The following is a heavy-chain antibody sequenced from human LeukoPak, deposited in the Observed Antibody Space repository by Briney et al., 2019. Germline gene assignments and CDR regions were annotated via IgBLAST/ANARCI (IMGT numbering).Heavy chain of an antibody. CDR3: ARAIAVAGPGAFDI. CDR2: TYYRSKWYN. J-gene: IGHJ3*02. CDR1: GDSVSSNSAA. D-gene: IGHD6-19*01. V-gene: IGHV6-1*01. Sequence: SQTLSLTCAISGDSVSSNSAAWNWIRQSPSRGLEWLGRTYYRSKWYNDYAVSVKSRITINPDTSKDQFSLQLNSVTPEDTAVYYCARAIAVAGPGAFDIWGQGTMVTVSS.